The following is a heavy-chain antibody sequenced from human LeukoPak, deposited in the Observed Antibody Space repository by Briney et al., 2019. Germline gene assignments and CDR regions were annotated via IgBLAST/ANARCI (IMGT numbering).Heavy chain of an antibody. CDR1: GGTFSSYA. Sequence: GASVKVSCKASGGTFSSYAISWVRQAPGQGLEWMGGIIPIFGTANYAQKFQGRVTITADESTSTAYMELSSLRSEDTAVYYCARVGHVDPLDPRHIVVVPAAPEFDPWGQGTLVTVSS. V-gene: IGHV1-69*13. CDR3: ARVGHVDPLDPRHIVVVPAAPEFDP. CDR2: IIPIFGTA. D-gene: IGHD2-2*01. J-gene: IGHJ5*02.